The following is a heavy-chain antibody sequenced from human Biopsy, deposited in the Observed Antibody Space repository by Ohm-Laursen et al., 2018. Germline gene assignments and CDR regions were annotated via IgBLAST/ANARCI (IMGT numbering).Heavy chain of an antibody. CDR1: GFSFADFA. Sequence: SLRLSCAASGFSFADFAMHWVRQSPGKGLEWVAGIDWNSRNINYGDSVKGRFSVSRDNAKNSLYLQMNSLRGEDTALYYCVKDTNWNYVWDHPGAGKGMDVWGQGTTVIVSS. CDR2: IDWNSRNI. J-gene: IGHJ6*02. D-gene: IGHD1-7*01. V-gene: IGHV3-9*01. CDR3: VKDTNWNYVWDHPGAGKGMDV.